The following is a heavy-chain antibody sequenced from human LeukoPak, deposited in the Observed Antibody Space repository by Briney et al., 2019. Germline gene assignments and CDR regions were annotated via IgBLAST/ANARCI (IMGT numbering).Heavy chain of an antibody. Sequence: AASVKVSCKASGGTFSSYAISWVRQAPGQGLEWMGRIIPILGTANYAQKFQGRVTITADKSTSTAYMELSSLRSEDTAVYYCARESYCSSTSCYKRRNWFDPWGQGTLVTVSS. J-gene: IGHJ5*02. D-gene: IGHD2-2*02. CDR1: GGTFSSYA. CDR2: IIPILGTA. V-gene: IGHV1-69*04. CDR3: ARESYCSSTSCYKRRNWFDP.